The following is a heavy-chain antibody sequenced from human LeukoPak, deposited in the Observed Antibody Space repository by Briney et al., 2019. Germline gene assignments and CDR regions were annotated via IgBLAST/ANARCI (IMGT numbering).Heavy chain of an antibody. Sequence: SETLSLTCAVYGGSFSGYYWSWIRQPPGKGLEWIGEINHSGSTNYNPSLKSRVTISVDTSKNQFSLKLSSVTAADTAVYYCARGHAAGTSERLDYWGQGTLVTVSS. CDR1: GGSFSGYY. D-gene: IGHD6-13*01. J-gene: IGHJ4*02. CDR3: ARGHAAGTSERLDY. CDR2: INHSGST. V-gene: IGHV4-34*01.